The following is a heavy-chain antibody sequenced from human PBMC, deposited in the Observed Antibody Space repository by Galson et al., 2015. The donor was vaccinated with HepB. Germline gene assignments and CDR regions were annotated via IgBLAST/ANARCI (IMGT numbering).Heavy chain of an antibody. CDR2: SKSKSEGGTI. V-gene: IGHV3-15*01. CDR1: GFMFKNAW. CDR3: TTDRRRYFDY. J-gene: IGHJ4*02. Sequence: SLRLSCATSGFMFKNAWLSWVRQAPGKGLEWIGRSKSKSEGGTIDYAAPVKCRFSISRDDSENTLYLHMNSLKIEDTAIYYYTTDRRRYFDYWGQGTLVTVSS.